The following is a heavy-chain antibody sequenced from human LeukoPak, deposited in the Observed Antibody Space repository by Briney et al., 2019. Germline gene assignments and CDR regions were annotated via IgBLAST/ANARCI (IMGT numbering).Heavy chain of an antibody. Sequence: SGTLSLTCAVSGGSISSSNWWSWVRQPPGKGLEWIGEIYHSGSTNYNPSLKSRVTISVDKSKNQFSLKLSSVTAADTAVYYCASQARTVAGTPFDPWGQGTLVTVSS. J-gene: IGHJ5*02. CDR1: GGSISSSNW. V-gene: IGHV4-4*02. CDR3: ASQARTVAGTPFDP. D-gene: IGHD6-19*01. CDR2: IYHSGST.